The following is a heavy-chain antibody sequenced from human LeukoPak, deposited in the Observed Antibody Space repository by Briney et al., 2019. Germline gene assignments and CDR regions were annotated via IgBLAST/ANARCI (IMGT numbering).Heavy chain of an antibody. CDR3: ARERSEYYYDSSGSGFDI. J-gene: IGHJ3*02. CDR2: IIPILGIA. CDR1: GGTFSSYA. D-gene: IGHD3-22*01. Sequence: SVKVSCKASGGTFSSYAISWVRQAPGQGLEWMGRIIPILGIANYAQKFQGRVTITADKSTSTAYMELSSLRSEDTAVYYCARERSEYYYDSSGSGFDIWGQGTMVTVSS. V-gene: IGHV1-69*04.